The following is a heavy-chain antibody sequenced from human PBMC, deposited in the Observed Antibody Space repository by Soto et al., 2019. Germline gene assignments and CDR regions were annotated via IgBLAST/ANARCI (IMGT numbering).Heavy chain of an antibody. V-gene: IGHV1-18*01. D-gene: IGHD3-10*01. CDR3: ARVALLWFGDPQRYYFDD. J-gene: IGHJ4*02. CDR1: GYTFTSYG. Sequence: GASVKVSCKASGYTFTSYGISWVRQAPGQGLEWMGWISAYNGNTNYAQKLQGRVTMTTDTSTSTAYMELRSLRSDDTAVYYCARVALLWFGDPQRYYFDDRGQGTLVTVSS. CDR2: ISAYNGNT.